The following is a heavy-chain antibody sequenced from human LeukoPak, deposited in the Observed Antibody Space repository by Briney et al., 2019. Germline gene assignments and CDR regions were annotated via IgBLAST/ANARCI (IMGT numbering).Heavy chain of an antibody. D-gene: IGHD6-19*01. V-gene: IGHV3-23*01. J-gene: IGHJ6*02. Sequence: GGSLRLSCAASGFTFSSSSISWVRQAPGKGLEWVSAITDAVGSTHYADSVKGRFTISSDNSKNTVYLQMNSLRPEDMAVYYCAKSSSSGWSYYSYGMDVWGQGTTVTVSS. CDR3: AKSSSSGWSYYSYGMDV. CDR2: ITDAVGST. CDR1: GFTFSSSS.